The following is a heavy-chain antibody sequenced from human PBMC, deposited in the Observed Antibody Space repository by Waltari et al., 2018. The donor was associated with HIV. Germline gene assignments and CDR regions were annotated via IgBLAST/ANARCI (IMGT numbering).Heavy chain of an antibody. J-gene: IGHJ6*02. CDR3: AKDLRVYDSKIVPLGDGMDV. Sequence: EVQLLESGGGLVPPGGSLRLSCAASGFTFSNYTMSWVRQAPGKGLEWVSTLSGDGGTTYYADSVKGRFTISRDNSKNTLYLQMNSLRAEDTAVFYCAKDLRVYDSKIVPLGDGMDVWGQGTTVTVSS. CDR1: GFTFSNYT. V-gene: IGHV3-23*01. D-gene: IGHD3-22*01. CDR2: LSGDGGTT.